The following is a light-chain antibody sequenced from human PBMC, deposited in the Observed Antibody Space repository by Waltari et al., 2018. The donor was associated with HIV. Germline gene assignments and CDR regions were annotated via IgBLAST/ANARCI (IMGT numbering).Light chain of an antibody. CDR1: SSDVGGYNY. CDR3: SSYTSSSTVV. J-gene: IGLJ2*01. Sequence: QSALTQPASVSGSPGQSITISCTGTSSDVGGYNYVSWYQQPPGKAPKLMIYEVSNRPSGVSNRFSGSKSGNTASRTIAGLQAEDEADYYCSSYTSSSTVVFGGGTKLTVL. V-gene: IGLV2-14*01. CDR2: EVS.